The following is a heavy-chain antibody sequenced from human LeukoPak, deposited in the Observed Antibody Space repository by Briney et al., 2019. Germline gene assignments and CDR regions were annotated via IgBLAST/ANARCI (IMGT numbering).Heavy chain of an antibody. CDR3: ARARRGYYFDY. Sequence: PGGSLRLSCAASGFTFDDYAMHWVRQAPGKGLEWVSGISWNSGSIGYVDSVKGRFTISRDNAKNSLYLQMNSLRAEDTALYYCARARRGYYFDYWGQGTLVTVSS. D-gene: IGHD6-6*01. J-gene: IGHJ4*02. CDR1: GFTFDDYA. CDR2: ISWNSGSI. V-gene: IGHV3-9*01.